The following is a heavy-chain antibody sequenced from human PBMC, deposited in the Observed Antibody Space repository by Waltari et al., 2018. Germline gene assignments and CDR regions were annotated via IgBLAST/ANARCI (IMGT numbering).Heavy chain of an antibody. J-gene: IGHJ3*02. CDR2: IYYSGST. CDR3: ARRPAGSGSSYAFDI. V-gene: IGHV4-39*07. CDR1: GGSISSSSYY. Sequence: QLQLQESGPGLVKPSETLSLTCTVSGGSISSSSYYWGWIRQPPGKGLEWIGSIYYSGSTYYNPSLKSRVTISVDTSKNQFSLKLSSVTAADTAVYYCARRPAGSGSSYAFDIWGQGTMVTVSS. D-gene: IGHD3-10*01.